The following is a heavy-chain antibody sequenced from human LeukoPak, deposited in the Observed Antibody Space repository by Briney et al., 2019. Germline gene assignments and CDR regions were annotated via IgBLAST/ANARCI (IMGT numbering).Heavy chain of an antibody. D-gene: IGHD2-2*01. CDR1: GGSISSYY. V-gene: IGHV4-59*01. J-gene: IGHJ3*02. CDR2: IYYSGST. Sequence: SETLSLTCTVSGGSISSYYWSWIRQPPGKGLEWIGYIYYSGSTSYNPSLKSRVTISVDTSKNQFSLKLSSVTAADTAVYYCARAYCSSTSCFDAFDIWGQGTMVTVSS. CDR3: ARAYCSSTSCFDAFDI.